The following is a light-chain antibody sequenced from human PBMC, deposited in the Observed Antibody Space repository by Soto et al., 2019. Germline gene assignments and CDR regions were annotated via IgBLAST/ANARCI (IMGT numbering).Light chain of an antibody. J-gene: IGKJ2*01. CDR3: KHYYFSPYT. CDR2: GAS. Sequence: EIVLTQSPGTLSLSPGERATLSCRASQSVSSSYLAWYQQKPGHVPRLLIYGASSRATGIPDRFSGSGSETDFTLTISRREPYDFAVDYCKHYYFSPYTFGQGTQLEI. V-gene: IGKV3-20*01. CDR1: QSVSSSY.